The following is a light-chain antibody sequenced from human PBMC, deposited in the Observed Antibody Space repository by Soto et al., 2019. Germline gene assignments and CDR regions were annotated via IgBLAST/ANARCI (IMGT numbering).Light chain of an antibody. CDR2: GAS. CDR3: QQYQNLWT. CDR1: QSVSSSY. Sequence: EIGLTQSPGTLSLSPGERATLSCRASQSVSSSYIAWYQQKPGQAPRLLIHGASTRATGVPDRFSGSGSGTDFTLTISGLEPEDSAVYYCQQYQNLWTFGQGTKVDIK. V-gene: IGKV3-20*01. J-gene: IGKJ1*01.